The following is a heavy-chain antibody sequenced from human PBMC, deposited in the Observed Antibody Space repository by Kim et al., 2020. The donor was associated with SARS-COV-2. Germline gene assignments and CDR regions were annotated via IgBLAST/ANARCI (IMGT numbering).Heavy chain of an antibody. D-gene: IGHD6-6*01. V-gene: IGHV3-21*01. CDR3: ARDPPRSSRRLPQGDY. CDR2: ISSSSSYI. Sequence: GGSLRLSCAASGFTFSSYSMNWVRQAPGKGLEWVSSISSSSSYIYYADSVKGRFTISRDNAKNSLYLQMNSLRAEDTAVYYCARDPPRSSRRLPQGDYWGQGTLVTVSS. CDR1: GFTFSSYS. J-gene: IGHJ4*02.